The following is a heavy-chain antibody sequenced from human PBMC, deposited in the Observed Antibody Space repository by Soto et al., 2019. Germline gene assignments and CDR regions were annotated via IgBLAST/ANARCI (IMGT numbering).Heavy chain of an antibody. CDR3: ASRDPGTSVDY. V-gene: IGHV4-4*02. J-gene: IGHJ4*02. Sequence: PSETQSLTCAVSGSSFTSNNWWSWVRLPPGQGLEWIGEIYRTGSTNYNPSLKSRVTISLDKSENQFSLKVTSLTAADTAVYYCASRDPGTSVDYWGQGTLVTVSS. CDR2: IYRTGST. D-gene: IGHD1-7*01. CDR1: GSSFTSNNW.